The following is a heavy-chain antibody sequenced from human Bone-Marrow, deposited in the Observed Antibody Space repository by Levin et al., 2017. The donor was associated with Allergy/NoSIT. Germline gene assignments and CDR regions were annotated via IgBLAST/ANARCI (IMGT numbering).Heavy chain of an antibody. CDR3: ARVRGDGDYSFDY. V-gene: IGHV3-33*01. CDR2: IWNDGSNK. D-gene: IGHD4-17*01. CDR1: GFTFSNYG. J-gene: IGHJ4*02. Sequence: TLSLTCAASGFTFSNYGMHWVRQAPGKGLEWVAVIWNDGSNKYYADSVKGRFTISRDNSKNTLYLQMNSLRAEDTAVYYCARVRGDGDYSFDYWGQGTLVTVSS.